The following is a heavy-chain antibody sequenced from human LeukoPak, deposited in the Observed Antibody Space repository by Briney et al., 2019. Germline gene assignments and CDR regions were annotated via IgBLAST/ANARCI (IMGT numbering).Heavy chain of an antibody. CDR2: ISSSSSYI. J-gene: IGHJ4*02. Sequence: GGSLRLSCAASGFTFSSYSMNWVRQAPGKGLEWVSSISSSSSYIYYADSVKGRFTISRDNVKNSLYLQMNSLRAEDTAVYYCARETRLGEGFDYWGQGTLVTVSS. CDR3: ARETRLGEGFDY. CDR1: GFTFSSYS. V-gene: IGHV3-21*01. D-gene: IGHD3-10*01.